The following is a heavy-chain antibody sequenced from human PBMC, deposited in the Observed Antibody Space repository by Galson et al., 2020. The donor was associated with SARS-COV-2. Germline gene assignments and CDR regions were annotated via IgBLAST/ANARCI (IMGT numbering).Heavy chain of an antibody. CDR3: ARDRPYCSSTSCSGDWFDP. D-gene: IGHD2-2*01. V-gene: IGHV3-48*02. CDR1: GFTFSSYS. Sequence: GGSLRLSCAASGFTFSSYSMNWVRQAPGKGLEWVSYISSSSSTIYYADSVKGRFTISRDNAKNSLYLQMNSLRDEDTAVYYCARDRPYCSSTSCSGDWFDPWGQGTLVTVSS. J-gene: IGHJ5*02. CDR2: ISSSSSTI.